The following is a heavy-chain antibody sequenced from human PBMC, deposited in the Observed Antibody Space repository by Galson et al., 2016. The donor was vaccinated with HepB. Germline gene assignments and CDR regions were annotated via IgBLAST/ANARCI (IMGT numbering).Heavy chain of an antibody. J-gene: IGHJ4*02. V-gene: IGHV5-51*03. CDR3: ASTGYDFWNGYPTLSY. CDR1: GYIFTSYW. CDR2: IYPGDSDT. D-gene: IGHD3/OR15-3a*01. Sequence: QSGAEVKKPGESLKISCKASGYIFTSYWIAWVRQMPGKGLEWMGIIYPGDSDTRYGPSFQGQVTISADKSISTTYLQWSSLQASDTAIYYCASTGYDFWNGYPTLSYWGQGTLVTVSS.